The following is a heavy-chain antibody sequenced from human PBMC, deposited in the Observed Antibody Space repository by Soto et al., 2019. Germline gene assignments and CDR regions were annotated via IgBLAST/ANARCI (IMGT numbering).Heavy chain of an antibody. CDR2: IFPTDEK. CDR1: GFPLGNGGMG. J-gene: IGHJ6*02. CDR3: ARIFGAGWSGGFRYYGMDV. V-gene: IGHV2-26*01. Sequence: QVTLKESGPVLVKTTETLTLTCAVSGFPLGNGGMGVTWIRQTPGGALEWLAHIFPTDEKSYSTTLKNRLVISKDTSRGQVVLTVTNVNPLDTATYYCARIFGAGWSGGFRYYGMDVWGHGIAVTVSS. D-gene: IGHD6-19*01.